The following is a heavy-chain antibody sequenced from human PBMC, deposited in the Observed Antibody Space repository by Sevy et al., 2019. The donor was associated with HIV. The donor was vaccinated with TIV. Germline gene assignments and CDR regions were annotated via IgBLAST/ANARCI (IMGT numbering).Heavy chain of an antibody. Sequence: GGSLRLSCAASGFTFTTYTMHWVRQAPGKALEWVAFISNDGSKKYYADSVRGRFTISRDTSDNTLFLQMDSLRTEDTAVYYCARGGDTIIVALPHFDFWGLGALVTVS. CDR1: GFTFTTYT. CDR2: ISNDGSKK. D-gene: IGHD5-12*01. J-gene: IGHJ4*02. V-gene: IGHV3-30-3*01. CDR3: ARGGDTIIVALPHFDF.